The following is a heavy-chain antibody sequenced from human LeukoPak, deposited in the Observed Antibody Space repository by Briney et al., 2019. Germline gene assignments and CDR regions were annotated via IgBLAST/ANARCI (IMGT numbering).Heavy chain of an antibody. J-gene: IGHJ4*02. D-gene: IGHD3-10*01. CDR1: GFTFSSCA. CDR2: ISGSGGST. CDR3: AKRWSGYYGSGSYFS. V-gene: IGHV3-23*01. Sequence: GGSLRLSCAASGFTFSSCAMSWVRQAPGKGLEWVSAISGSGGSTYYADSVKGRFTISRDNSKNTLYLQMNSLRAEDTAVYYCAKRWSGYYGSGSYFSWGQGTLVTVSS.